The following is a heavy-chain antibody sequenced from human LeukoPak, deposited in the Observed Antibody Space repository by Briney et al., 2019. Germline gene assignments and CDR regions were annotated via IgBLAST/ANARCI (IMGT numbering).Heavy chain of an antibody. Sequence: SETLSLTCTVSGVSISSTSYCWGWIRQPPGKGLEWIGSIYYSGSTYYNPSLKSRVTISVDTSKNQFSLKLSSVTAADTAVYYCARLLGYCSGGSCPFDYWGQGTLVTVSS. V-gene: IGHV4-39*01. J-gene: IGHJ4*02. CDR2: IYYSGST. CDR3: ARLLGYCSGGSCPFDY. D-gene: IGHD2-15*01. CDR1: GVSISSTSYC.